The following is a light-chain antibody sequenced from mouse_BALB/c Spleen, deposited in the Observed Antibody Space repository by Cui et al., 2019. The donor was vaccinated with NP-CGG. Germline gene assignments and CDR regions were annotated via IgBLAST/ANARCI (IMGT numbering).Light chain of an antibody. V-gene: IGLV1*01. CDR1: TGAVTTSDY. Sequence: QAVVTQEYARTTPPGETVTLTCSSSTGAVTTSDYANWVQEKPDHLFTGLISGTNNRAPGVPARFSGSLIGDKAALTITGAQTEDEAIYFCALWYSNHWVFGGGTKLTVL. J-gene: IGLJ1*01. CDR3: ALWYSNHWV. CDR2: GTN.